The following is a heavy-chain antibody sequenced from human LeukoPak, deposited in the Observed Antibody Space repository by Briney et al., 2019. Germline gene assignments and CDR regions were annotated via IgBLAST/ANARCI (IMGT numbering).Heavy chain of an antibody. J-gene: IGHJ4*02. CDR2: IKQDGSEK. Sequence: PGGSLRLSCAASGFTFSSYWMSWVRQAPGKGLEWVANIKQDGSEKYYVDSVKGRFTISRDNAKNSLYLQMNSLRDEDTAVYYCARSIAAAGTSLYYWGQGTLVTVSS. D-gene: IGHD6-13*01. CDR1: GFTFSSYW. CDR3: ARSIAAAGTSLYY. V-gene: IGHV3-7*01.